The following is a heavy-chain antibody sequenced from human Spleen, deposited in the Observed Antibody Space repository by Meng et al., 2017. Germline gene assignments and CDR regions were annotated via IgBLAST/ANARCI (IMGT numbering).Heavy chain of an antibody. CDR1: GGSVSSGSYY. V-gene: IGHV4-61*01. J-gene: IGHJ4*02. CDR3: ARAVAGNFDY. D-gene: IGHD6-19*01. CDR2: IYYSGST. Sequence: SETLSLTCTVSGGSVSSGSYYWSWIRQPPGKGLEWTGYIYYSGSTNYNPSLKSRVTISADTSKNQFSLKLTSVTAADPAVYYCARAVAGNFDYWGQGTLVTVSS.